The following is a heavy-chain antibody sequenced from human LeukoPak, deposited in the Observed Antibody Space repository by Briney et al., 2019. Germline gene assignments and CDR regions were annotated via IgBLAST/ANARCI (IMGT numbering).Heavy chain of an antibody. CDR1: GYTFTGYY. CDR3: ARRYSYGSRGIDY. Sequence: GASVKVSCKASGYTFTGYYVHWVRQAPGQGLEWMGWINCNSGGTNYAQKFQGRVTMTRDTSISTVYMELSRLRSDDTAVYYCARRYSYGSRGIDYWGQGTLVTVSS. D-gene: IGHD3-10*01. CDR2: INCNSGGT. V-gene: IGHV1-2*02. J-gene: IGHJ4*02.